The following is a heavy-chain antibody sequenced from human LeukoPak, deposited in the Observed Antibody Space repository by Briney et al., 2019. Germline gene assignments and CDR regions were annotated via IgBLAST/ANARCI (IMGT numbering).Heavy chain of an antibody. Sequence: GGSLRLSCAASGFTFRSYWMHWVRQAPGKGLVWVSRINTDGSSTSYADSVKGRFTISRDNAKNTLYLQMNSLRAEDTAVYYCAREPPALDAFDIWGQGTMVTVSS. J-gene: IGHJ3*02. D-gene: IGHD3/OR15-3a*01. CDR2: INTDGSST. CDR3: AREPPALDAFDI. CDR1: GFTFRSYW. V-gene: IGHV3-74*01.